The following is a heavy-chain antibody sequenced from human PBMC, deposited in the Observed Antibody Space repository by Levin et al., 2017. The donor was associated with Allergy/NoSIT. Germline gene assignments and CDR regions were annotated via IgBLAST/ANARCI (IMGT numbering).Heavy chain of an antibody. V-gene: IGHV3-30*18. D-gene: IGHD2/OR15-2a*01. Sequence: GGSLRLSCAASGFSFSTYGMHWVRQAPGKGLEWVALISNDGSNKYYADSVKGRFTISRDNSKNTLYLQMNSLRAEDTAVYYCAKPSWNTEWVLHFFDYWGQGTLVTVSS. CDR2: ISNDGSNK. J-gene: IGHJ4*02. CDR3: AKPSWNTEWVLHFFDY. CDR1: GFSFSTYG.